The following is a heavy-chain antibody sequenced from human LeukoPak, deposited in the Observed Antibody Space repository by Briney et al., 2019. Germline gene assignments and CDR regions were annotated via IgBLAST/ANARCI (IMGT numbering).Heavy chain of an antibody. CDR2: ISGSGGST. V-gene: IGHV3-23*01. CDR3: AKEDEGIWFGEFTTYYGMDV. CDR1: GFTFSSYA. J-gene: IGHJ6*04. D-gene: IGHD3-10*01. Sequence: GGSLRLSCAASGFTFSSYAMSWVRQAPGTGLEWVSAISGSGGSTYYADSVKGRFTISRDNSKNTLYLQMNSLRAEDTAVYYCAKEDEGIWFGEFTTYYGMDVWGKGTTVTVSS.